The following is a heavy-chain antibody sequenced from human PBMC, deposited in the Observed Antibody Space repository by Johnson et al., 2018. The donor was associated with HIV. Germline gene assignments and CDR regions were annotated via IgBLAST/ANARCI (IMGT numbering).Heavy chain of an antibody. V-gene: IGHV3-66*02. CDR3: AKPPREVTVVDAFDI. Sequence: VQLVESGGGLVQRGGSLRLSCAASGFTVSSNYMSWVRQAPGKGLEWVSVIYTGGSTYYADSVKGRFTISRDNSKNTLFLQMNSLRPEDTALYSCAKPPREVTVVDAFDIWGQGTMVTVSS. CDR1: GFTVSSNY. J-gene: IGHJ3*02. CDR2: IYTGGST. D-gene: IGHD4-23*01.